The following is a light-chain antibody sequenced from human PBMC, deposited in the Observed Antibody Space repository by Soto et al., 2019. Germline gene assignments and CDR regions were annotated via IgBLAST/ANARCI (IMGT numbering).Light chain of an antibody. CDR3: QQYNNWPRAT. J-gene: IGKJ4*01. CDR2: RAS. CDR1: QSISDS. Sequence: EIVMTQSPATLSVSPGERATLSCRASQSISDSVAWYQQKPGQAPRLLIFRASTRATGFPARFSGSGSGTEFNLTISSLQSEDFAIYYCQQYNNWPRATFGGGTK. V-gene: IGKV3-15*01.